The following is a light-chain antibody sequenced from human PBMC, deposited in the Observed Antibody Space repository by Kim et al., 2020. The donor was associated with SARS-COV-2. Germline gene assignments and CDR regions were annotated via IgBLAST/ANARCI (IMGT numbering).Light chain of an antibody. V-gene: IGLV2-14*01. Sequence: LTQPASVSGSPGQSITISCTGTSSDVGGYNYVSWYQQHPGKAPKLMIYDVSKRPSGVSNRFSGSKSGNTASLTISGLQAEDEADYYCSSYTSSSVVFGGGTQLTVL. CDR2: DVS. J-gene: IGLJ2*01. CDR1: SSDVGGYNY. CDR3: SSYTSSSVV.